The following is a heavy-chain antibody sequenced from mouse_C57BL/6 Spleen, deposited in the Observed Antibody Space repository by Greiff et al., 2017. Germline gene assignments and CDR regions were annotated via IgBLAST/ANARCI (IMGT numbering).Heavy chain of an antibody. V-gene: IGHV5-17*01. CDR1: GFTFSDYG. J-gene: IGHJ3*01. CDR3: ARPYYYGGFAY. Sequence: EVKLMESGGGLVKPGGSLKLSCAASGFTFSDYGMHWVRQAPEKGLEWVAYISSGSSTIYYADTVKGRFTISRDNAKNTLFLQMTSLRSEDTAMYYCARPYYYGGFAYWGQGTLVTVSA. CDR2: ISSGSSTI. D-gene: IGHD1-1*01.